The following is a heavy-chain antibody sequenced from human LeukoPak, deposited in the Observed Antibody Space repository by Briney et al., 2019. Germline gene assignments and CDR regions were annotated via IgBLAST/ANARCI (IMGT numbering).Heavy chain of an antibody. Sequence: SETLSLTCTVSGGSISSYYWSWIRQPPGKGLEWIGEINHSGSTNYNPSLKSRVTISVDTSKNQFSLKLSSVTAADTAVYYCARGLRQLLPYYYYGMDVWGQGTTVAVSS. D-gene: IGHD2-2*01. V-gene: IGHV4-34*01. J-gene: IGHJ6*02. CDR3: ARGLRQLLPYYYYGMDV. CDR2: INHSGST. CDR1: GGSISSYY.